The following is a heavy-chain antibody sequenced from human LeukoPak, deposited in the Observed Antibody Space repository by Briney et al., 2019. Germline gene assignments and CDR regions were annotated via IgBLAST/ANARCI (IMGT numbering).Heavy chain of an antibody. D-gene: IGHD3-10*01. J-gene: IGHJ5*02. CDR1: GGSISSYY. CDR3: ARDKSGYYYGSGSYDWFDP. V-gene: IGHV4-4*07. Sequence: SETLSLTCTVSGGSISSYYWSWIRQPAGKGLEWIGCIYTSGSTNYNPSLKSRVTMSVDTSKNQFSLKLSSVTAADTAVYYCARDKSGYYYGSGSYDWFDPWGQGTLVTVSS. CDR2: IYTSGST.